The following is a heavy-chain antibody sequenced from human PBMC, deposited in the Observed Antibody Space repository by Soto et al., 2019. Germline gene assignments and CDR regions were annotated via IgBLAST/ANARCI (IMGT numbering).Heavy chain of an antibody. Sequence: QLQLQESGPGLVKPSETLSLTCTVSGDSISSSFYYWGWIRQPPGKGLEWIGSISYSGSTYYNPSLKSRATTAADTPKNQSSLKLSSVTAADTAVYFCASHPRPKVVMVIDAILIWFDPWGQGTLVTVTS. CDR3: ASHPRPKVVMVIDAILIWFDP. J-gene: IGHJ5*02. CDR1: GDSISSSFYY. D-gene: IGHD2-15*01. CDR2: ISYSGST. V-gene: IGHV4-39*01.